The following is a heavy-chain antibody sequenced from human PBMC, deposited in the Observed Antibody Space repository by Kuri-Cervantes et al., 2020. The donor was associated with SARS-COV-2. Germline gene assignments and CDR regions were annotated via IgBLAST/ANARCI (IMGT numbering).Heavy chain of an antibody. V-gene: IGHV3-30*18. CDR3: AKDSRNWGVLDY. CDR1: GFTFSNYD. CDR2: ISYDGSNK. J-gene: IGHJ4*02. Sequence: SLKISCAASGFTFSNYDIHWVRQAPGKGLEWVAVISYDGSNKYYADSVKGRFTISRDNSKNTLYLQMNSLRAEDTSVCYCAKDSRNWGVLDYWGQGTLVTVSS. D-gene: IGHD7-27*01.